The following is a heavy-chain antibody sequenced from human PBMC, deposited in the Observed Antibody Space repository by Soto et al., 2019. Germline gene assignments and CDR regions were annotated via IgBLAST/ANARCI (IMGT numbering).Heavy chain of an antibody. D-gene: IGHD2-8*01. CDR1: GFTFSSSV. J-gene: IGHJ4*02. CDR2: ITGGSDYT. Sequence: EVQLLESGGGLVQPGGSLRLSCAASGFTFSSSVMSWVRQAPGKGLEWVSTITGGSDYTSYADSVKGRFTISRDNSKNTLYLQMNSLRAEDTAIYYCARRMTAHFDFWGQGTLLTVSS. CDR3: ARRMTAHFDF. V-gene: IGHV3-23*01.